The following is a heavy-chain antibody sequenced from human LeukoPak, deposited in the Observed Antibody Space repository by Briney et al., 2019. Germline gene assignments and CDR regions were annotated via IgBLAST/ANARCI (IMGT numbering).Heavy chain of an antibody. CDR2: NIPIFGTA. V-gene: IGHV1-69*06. D-gene: IGHD6-19*01. CDR3: ASTIPVVPQSFDY. J-gene: IGHJ4*02. Sequence: SVKVSCKASGCTFSSYAISWVRQPPGQGLEWMGGNIPIFGTANYAQKFQGRVTITADKSKSTACMELSSLRSEDTAVYYCASTIPVVPQSFDYWGQGTPVTVSS. CDR1: GCTFSSYA.